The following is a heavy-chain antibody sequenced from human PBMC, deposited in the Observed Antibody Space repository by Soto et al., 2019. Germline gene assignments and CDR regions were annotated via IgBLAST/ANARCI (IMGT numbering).Heavy chain of an antibody. V-gene: IGHV1-69*05. D-gene: IGHD3-22*01. Sequence: QVQLVQSGAEVKKPGSSVKVSCKVSGDIFISYAISWVRQAPGQGLEWMGGIIPIFGSANYAQKFQDKITSTSDSCTTTAYMELSSLRSEDTALYYCARGGGYYYDSSGYTNAFDIWGQGTMVTVSS. CDR1: GDIFISYA. CDR2: IIPIFGSA. CDR3: ARGGGYYYDSSGYTNAFDI. J-gene: IGHJ3*02.